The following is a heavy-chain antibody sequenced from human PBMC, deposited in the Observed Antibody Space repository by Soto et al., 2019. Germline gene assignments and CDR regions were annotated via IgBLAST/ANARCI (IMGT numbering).Heavy chain of an antibody. D-gene: IGHD1-20*01. CDR3: AKDAVPYNGKWDWFDS. Sequence: DVQLLESGGGLVQPGGSLTLSCAASRFTFSDFAMSWVLQAPGKGLEWVSSIGGGGTDTYYADSVKGRFTISRDNSKNTLDLQMDSLRDEDTAVYYCAKDAVPYNGKWDWFDSWGQGTLVIVSS. J-gene: IGHJ5*01. CDR1: RFTFSDFA. V-gene: IGHV3-23*01. CDR2: IGGGGTDT.